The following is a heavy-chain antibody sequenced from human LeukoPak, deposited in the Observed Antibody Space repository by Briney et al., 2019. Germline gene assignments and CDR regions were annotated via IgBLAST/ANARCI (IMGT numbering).Heavy chain of an antibody. Sequence: SETLSLTCTVSGDSISSYYWSWIRQPPGKGLEWIGYIYYSGSTNYNPSLKSRVTISLDTSKNQFSLNLSSVTAADTAVYYCARGGVVMDVWGKGTTVTVSS. D-gene: IGHD3-16*01. CDR3: ARGGVVMDV. CDR2: IYYSGST. CDR1: GDSISSYY. V-gene: IGHV4-59*01. J-gene: IGHJ6*03.